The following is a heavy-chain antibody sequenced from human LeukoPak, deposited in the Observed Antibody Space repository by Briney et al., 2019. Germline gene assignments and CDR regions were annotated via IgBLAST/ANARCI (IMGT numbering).Heavy chain of an antibody. CDR1: GFPFSSYA. Sequence: GGSLRLSCAVSGFPFSSYAMSWVRQSPGKGLEWLSAFSGSGGRTYHADSVKGRFTISRHNSKNTLYLQMNSLRAEDTDVYYCAKDPYASADYYYYYYMDVWGKGTTVTVSS. CDR2: FSGSGGRT. V-gene: IGHV3-23*01. CDR3: AKDPYASADYYYYYYMDV. J-gene: IGHJ6*03.